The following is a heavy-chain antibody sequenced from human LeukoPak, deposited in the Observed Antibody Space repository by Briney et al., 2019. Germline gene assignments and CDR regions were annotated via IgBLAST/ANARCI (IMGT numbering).Heavy chain of an antibody. V-gene: IGHV1-69*10. Sequence: SVKVSCKASGGTFNSYAITWVRQAPGQGLEWMGGIIPIFGIADYAQKLQGRVTMTTDTSTSTAYMELRSLRSDDTAVYYCARVNQQWLVRYYFDYWGQGTLVTVSS. CDR2: IIPIFGIA. CDR3: ARVNQQWLVRYYFDY. CDR1: GGTFNSYA. J-gene: IGHJ4*02. D-gene: IGHD6-19*01.